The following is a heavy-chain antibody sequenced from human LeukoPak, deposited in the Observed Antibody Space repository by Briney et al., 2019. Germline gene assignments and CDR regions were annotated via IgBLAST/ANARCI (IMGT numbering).Heavy chain of an antibody. J-gene: IGHJ6*02. CDR3: AREYQLLFGMDV. CDR1: GGSISSGGYY. D-gene: IGHD2-2*01. CDR2: IYYSGST. V-gene: IGHV4-61*08. Sequence: SQTLSLTCTVSGGSISSGGYYWSWIRQPPGKGLEWIGYIYYSGSTNYNPSLKSRVTISVDTSKNQFSLKLGSVTAADTAVYYCAREYQLLFGMDVWGQGTTVTVSS.